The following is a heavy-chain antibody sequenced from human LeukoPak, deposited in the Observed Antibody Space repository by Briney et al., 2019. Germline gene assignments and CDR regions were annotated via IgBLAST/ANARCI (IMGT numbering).Heavy chain of an antibody. V-gene: IGHV1-18*01. D-gene: IGHD2-2*01. Sequence: GASVKVSCKASGYTFTSYGISWVRQAPGQGLEWMGWISAYNGNTNYAQKLQGRVTMTTDTSTSTAYMELRSLRSDDTAVYYCARDLGYCSSTGCYVFDYWGQGTLVTVSS. CDR2: ISAYNGNT. J-gene: IGHJ4*02. CDR3: ARDLGYCSSTGCYVFDY. CDR1: GYTFTSYG.